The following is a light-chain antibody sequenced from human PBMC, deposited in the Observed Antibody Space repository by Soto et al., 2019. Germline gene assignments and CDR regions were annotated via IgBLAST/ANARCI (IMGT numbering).Light chain of an antibody. CDR2: DVN. Sequence: QSVLTQPASMSGSPGQSITISCTGTSSDIGYYNYVSWYQQHPGKAPKLMIYDVNNRPSGVSNRFSGSKSGNTASLTISGLQAEDEADYYCSSQAVSSTLVFGGGTQVTVL. CDR1: SSDIGYYNY. J-gene: IGLJ2*01. CDR3: SSQAVSSTLV. V-gene: IGLV2-14*01.